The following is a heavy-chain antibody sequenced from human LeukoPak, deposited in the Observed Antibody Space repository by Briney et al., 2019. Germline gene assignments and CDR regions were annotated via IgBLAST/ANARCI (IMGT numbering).Heavy chain of an antibody. Sequence: ASVKVSCXASGYTFTGYYMHWVRQAPGQGLEWMAWINPNSGGTNYAQKFQGRVTMTRDTSISTAYMELSRLRSDDTAVYYCARVVVYSSGWYGTPGNWFDPWGQGTLVTVSS. CDR3: ARVVVYSSGWYGTPGNWFDP. CDR1: GYTFTGYY. D-gene: IGHD6-19*01. V-gene: IGHV1-2*02. J-gene: IGHJ5*02. CDR2: INPNSGGT.